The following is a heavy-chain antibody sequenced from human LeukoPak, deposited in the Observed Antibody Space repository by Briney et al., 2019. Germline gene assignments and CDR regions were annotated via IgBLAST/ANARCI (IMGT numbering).Heavy chain of an antibody. CDR2: ISWNSDRI. V-gene: IGHV3-9*01. J-gene: IGHJ4*02. D-gene: IGHD1-26*01. CDR1: GFSFDDYA. CDR3: AKDITYSGSYGGFDY. Sequence: PGRSLRLSCIASGFSFDDYAIHWVRQVPGKGLEWVSGISWNSDRIVYADSVKGRFTISRDNAKNSLYLQMNSLRAEDTALYYCAKDITYSGSYGGFDYWGQGTLVTVSS.